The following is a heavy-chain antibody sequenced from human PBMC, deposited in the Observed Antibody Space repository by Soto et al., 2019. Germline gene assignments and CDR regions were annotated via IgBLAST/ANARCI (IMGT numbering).Heavy chain of an antibody. D-gene: IGHD7-27*01. J-gene: IGHJ4*02. CDR3: ARATPYKLGSIDY. CDR2: INHIGGT. Sequence: KPSETLSLTCAVYGGSVSDSYWSWIRQSPGKGLEWIGEINHIGGTNYNPSLKSRVTMPVDTSNNQFSLNLRSVTAADTAIYYCARATPYKLGSIDYWGQGTQVTVSS. V-gene: IGHV4-34*01. CDR1: GGSVSDSY.